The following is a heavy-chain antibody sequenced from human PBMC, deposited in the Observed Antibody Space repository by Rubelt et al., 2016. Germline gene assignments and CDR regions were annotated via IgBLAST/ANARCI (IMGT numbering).Heavy chain of an antibody. V-gene: IGHV1-69*04. CDR3: ERDRAASS. CDR1: GYTFTSNA. D-gene: IGHD6-13*01. Sequence: QVQLVQSGAEVKKPGASVKVSCKASGYTFTSNAIHWVRQAPGQRLEWMGRIIPGLGIANCAQKFQCRVTITADKSTITAYMWLSSLGAEETAVYYCERDRAASSWGQGTTVTVSS. J-gene: IGHJ6*02. CDR2: IIPGLGIA.